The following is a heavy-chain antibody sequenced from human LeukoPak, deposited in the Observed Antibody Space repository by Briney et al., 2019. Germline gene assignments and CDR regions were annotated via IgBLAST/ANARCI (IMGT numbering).Heavy chain of an antibody. CDR1: GFTVSSNY. CDR3: ARDRVTMVRGVTPIGMDV. J-gene: IGHJ6*02. D-gene: IGHD3-10*01. CDR2: IYSGGST. Sequence: PGGSLRLSCAASGFTVSSNYMSWVRQAPGKGLEWVSVIYSGGSTYYADSVKGRFTISRDNSKNTLYLQMNSLSAEDTAVYYCARDRVTMVRGVTPIGMDVWGQGTTVTVSS. V-gene: IGHV3-66*01.